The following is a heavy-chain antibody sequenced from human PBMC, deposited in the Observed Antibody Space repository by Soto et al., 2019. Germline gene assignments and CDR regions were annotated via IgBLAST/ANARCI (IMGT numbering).Heavy chain of an antibody. CDR1: GFTFRTYW. J-gene: IGHJ5*02. D-gene: IGHD1-26*01. CDR2: INTDGGTT. Sequence: PGXSLRLSGAASGFTFRTYWMHWVRQAPVKGLVWVSRINTDGGTTTYAESMKGRFTISRDNARNTLYLQMNSLRPEDTALYYCVRVGSGSYSWRDPWGQGTLVTVSS. CDR3: VRVGSGSYSWRDP. V-gene: IGHV3-74*01.